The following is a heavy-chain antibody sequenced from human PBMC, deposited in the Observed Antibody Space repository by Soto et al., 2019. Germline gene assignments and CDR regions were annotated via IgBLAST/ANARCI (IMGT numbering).Heavy chain of an antibody. Sequence: GESLKISCKGSGYSFTNYWIGWVRQMPGRXLEWMGIIYPGDSDTRYNPSFEGQVTISADKSISTAYLQWSSLKASDTAIYYCARPWCSGATCYRGVDYGMDVWGQGTTVTVSS. CDR2: IYPGDSDT. J-gene: IGHJ6*02. V-gene: IGHV5-51*01. CDR1: GYSFTNYW. CDR3: ARPWCSGATCYRGVDYGMDV. D-gene: IGHD2-2*02.